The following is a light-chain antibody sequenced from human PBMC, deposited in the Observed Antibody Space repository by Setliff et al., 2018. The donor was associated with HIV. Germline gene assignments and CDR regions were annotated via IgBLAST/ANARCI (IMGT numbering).Light chain of an antibody. CDR2: DVS. V-gene: IGLV2-14*03. CDR1: SSNVGGYDY. J-gene: IGLJ2*01. Sequence: QSALTQPASVSGSPGQSITISCTGTSSNVGGYDYVSWYQQHPGKAPKLMIYDVSNRPSGVSNRFSGSKSGNTSSLTISGLKAEDEADYYCSSYTFSTSLEAIFGGGTK. CDR3: SSYTFSTSLEAI.